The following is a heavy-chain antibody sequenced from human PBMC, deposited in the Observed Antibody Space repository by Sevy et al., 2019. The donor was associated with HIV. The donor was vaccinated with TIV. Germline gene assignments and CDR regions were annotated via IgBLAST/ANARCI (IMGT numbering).Heavy chain of an antibody. J-gene: IGHJ6*02. CDR3: ARAAANYYYAMDV. CDR1: GDSISGYY. V-gene: IGHV4-59*01. Sequence: SETLSLTCTVFGDSISGYYWSWVRQSPGKGLQWIGYIYYHGRTHYDPSLKSRVTISTDTSKNQFSLKLSSVTAADTAIYYCARAAANYYYAMDVWGQGTTVTVSS. CDR2: IYYHGRT.